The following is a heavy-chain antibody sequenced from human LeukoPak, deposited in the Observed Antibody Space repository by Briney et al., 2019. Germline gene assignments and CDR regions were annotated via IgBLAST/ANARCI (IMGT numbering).Heavy chain of an antibody. J-gene: IGHJ4*02. CDR3: ANEGGKD. CDR2: IGTSSTTI. CDR1: GFTFSSYT. V-gene: IGHV3-48*01. D-gene: IGHD1-14*01. Sequence: GGSLRLSCAASGFTFSSYTMNWVRQPPGKGLEWVSNIGTSSTTIYYADSVKGRFTISRDNSKNTLYLQMNSLRAEDTALYYCANEGGKDWGQGTLVTVSS.